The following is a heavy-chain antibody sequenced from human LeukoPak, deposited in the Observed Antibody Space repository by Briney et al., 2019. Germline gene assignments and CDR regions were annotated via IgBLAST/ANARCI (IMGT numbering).Heavy chain of an antibody. V-gene: IGHV3-11*04. CDR1: GFTFSDYY. CDR2: ISSSGSTI. J-gene: IGHJ4*02. D-gene: IGHD2-2*01. Sequence: PGGSLRLSCAASGFTFSDYYMSRIRQAPGKGLEWVSYISSSGSTIYYADSVKGRFTISRDNAKNSLYLQMNSLRAEDTAVYYCARETLCGSSTSCYPYYFDYWGQGTLVTVSS. CDR3: ARETLCGSSTSCYPYYFDY.